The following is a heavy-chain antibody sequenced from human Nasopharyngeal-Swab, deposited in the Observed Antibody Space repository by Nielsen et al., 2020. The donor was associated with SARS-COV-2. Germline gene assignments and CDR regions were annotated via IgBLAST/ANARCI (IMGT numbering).Heavy chain of an antibody. CDR3: ATGACDY. V-gene: IGHV3-53*01. Sequence: AGSLRLSCAVSGFSISSTFINWVRQAPGKGLEWISLINSAGEGVYGDSVKGRFTISRDTSKNTVSLQMNSLRAEDTAVYYCATGACDYWGQGALVTVSS. J-gene: IGHJ4*02. CDR1: GFSISSTF. CDR2: INSAGEG.